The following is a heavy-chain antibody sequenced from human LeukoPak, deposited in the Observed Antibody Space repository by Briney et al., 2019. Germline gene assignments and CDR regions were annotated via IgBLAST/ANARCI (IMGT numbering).Heavy chain of an antibody. Sequence: ASVKVSCKASGYTFTGYYMHWVRQAPGQGLEWMGWINPNSGGTNYAQKFQGRVTMTRDTSISTAYMELSRLRSDDTAVYYCAPVEMATINEGFDYWGQGTLVTVSS. CDR2: INPNSGGT. CDR1: GYTFTGYY. V-gene: IGHV1-2*02. J-gene: IGHJ4*02. CDR3: APVEMATINEGFDY. D-gene: IGHD5-24*01.